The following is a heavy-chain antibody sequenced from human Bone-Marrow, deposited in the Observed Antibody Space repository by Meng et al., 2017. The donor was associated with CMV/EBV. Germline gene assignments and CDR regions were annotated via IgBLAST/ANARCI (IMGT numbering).Heavy chain of an antibody. Sequence: GESLKISCAASGFTFSNAWMSWVRQAPGKGLEWVGRIKSKTDGGTTDYAAPVKGRFTISRYDSKNTLYLQMNSLKTENTAVYYCTRETRVVVVVAATFDYCGQGTLVSFSS. D-gene: IGHD2-15*01. CDR2: IKSKTDGGTT. CDR1: GFTFSNAW. CDR3: TRETRVVVVVAATFDY. V-gene: IGHV3-15*01. J-gene: IGHJ4*02.